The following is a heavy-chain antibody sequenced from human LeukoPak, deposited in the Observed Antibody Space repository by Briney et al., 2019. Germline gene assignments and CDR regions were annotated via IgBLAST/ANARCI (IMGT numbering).Heavy chain of an antibody. Sequence: PSETLSLTCAVYGGSFSGYYCSWIRQPPGKGLEWIGEINHSGSTNYNPSLKSRVTISVDTSKNQFSLKLSSVTAADTAVYYCARGRRGYSYGPYLDYWGQGTLVTLSS. D-gene: IGHD5-18*01. CDR1: GGSFSGYY. J-gene: IGHJ4*02. CDR3: ARGRRGYSYGPYLDY. CDR2: INHSGST. V-gene: IGHV4-34*01.